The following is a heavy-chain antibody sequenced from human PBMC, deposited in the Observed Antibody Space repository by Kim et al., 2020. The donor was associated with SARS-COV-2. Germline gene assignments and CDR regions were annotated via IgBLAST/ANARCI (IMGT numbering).Heavy chain of an antibody. D-gene: IGHD3-16*02. CDR3: ARVGYDYVWGSYRDYYYYYDMGV. CDR2: ISSSSSYT. V-gene: IGHV3-11*05. CDR1: GFTFSDYY. Sequence: GGSLRLSCAASGFTFSDYYMSWIRQAPGKGLEWVSYISSSSSYTNYADSVKGRFTISRDNAKNSLYLQMNSLRAEDTAVYYCARVGYDYVWGSYRDYYYYYDMGVWGQGNTVTVSS. J-gene: IGHJ6*02.